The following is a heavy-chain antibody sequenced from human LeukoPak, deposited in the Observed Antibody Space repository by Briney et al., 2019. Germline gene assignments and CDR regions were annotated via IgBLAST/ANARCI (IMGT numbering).Heavy chain of an antibody. CDR1: GGSFSGYY. D-gene: IGHD3-9*01. CDR2: INHSGST. V-gene: IGHV4-34*01. Sequence: PSETLSLTCAVYGGSFSGYYWSWIRQPPGKGLEWIGEINHSGSTNYNPSLKSRVTISVDTSKNQFSLKLSSVTAADTAVYYCARAWYFDWLLPKGIDYWGQGTLVTVTS. CDR3: ARAWYFDWLLPKGIDY. J-gene: IGHJ4*02.